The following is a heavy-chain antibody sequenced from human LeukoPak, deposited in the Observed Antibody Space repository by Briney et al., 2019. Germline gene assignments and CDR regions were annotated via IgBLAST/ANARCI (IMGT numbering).Heavy chain of an antibody. CDR3: ASATCGGDCYPPGDIDY. Sequence: GASVKVSCKASGYTFTSYYMHWVRQAPGQGLEWMGIINPSGGSTSYAQKFQGRVTMTRDTSTSTVYMELSSLRSEDTAVYYCASATCGGDCYPPGDIDYWGQGTLVTVSS. CDR2: INPSGGST. D-gene: IGHD2-21*02. CDR1: GYTFTSYY. J-gene: IGHJ4*02. V-gene: IGHV1-46*01.